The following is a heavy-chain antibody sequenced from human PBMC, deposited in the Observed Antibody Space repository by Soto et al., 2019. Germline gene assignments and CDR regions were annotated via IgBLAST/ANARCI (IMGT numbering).Heavy chain of an antibody. J-gene: IGHJ4*02. CDR2: IIPIFGTA. CDR3: AREGGGYCSGGSCYEFDY. Sequence: QVQLVQSGAEVKKPGSSVKVSCKASGGTFSSYAISWVRQAPGQGLEWMGGIIPIFGTANYAQKFQGRVTITADESTSTAYMELSSLRSEDTVVYYCAREGGGYCSGGSCYEFDYWGQGTLVTVSS. V-gene: IGHV1-69*01. CDR1: GGTFSSYA. D-gene: IGHD2-15*01.